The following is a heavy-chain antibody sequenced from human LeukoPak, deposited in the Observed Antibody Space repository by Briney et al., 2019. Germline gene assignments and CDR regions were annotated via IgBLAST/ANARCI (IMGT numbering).Heavy chain of an antibody. J-gene: IGHJ4*02. Sequence: GGSLRLSCAASGFTFSDYYMSWIRQAPGKGLEWVSYISSSGSTIYYADSVKGRFTISRDNAKNSLYLQMNSLRAEDTAVYYCASTDYSNSYFDYWGQGTLVTVSS. D-gene: IGHD4-11*01. V-gene: IGHV3-11*01. CDR3: ASTDYSNSYFDY. CDR1: GFTFSDYY. CDR2: ISSSGSTI.